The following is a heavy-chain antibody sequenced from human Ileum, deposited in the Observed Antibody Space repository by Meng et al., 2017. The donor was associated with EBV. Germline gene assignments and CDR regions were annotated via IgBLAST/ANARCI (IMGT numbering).Heavy chain of an antibody. CDR1: GYSFNKFA. CDR2: INPKTGDP. D-gene: IGHD2-15*01. CDR3: VRDGRSINLLDY. Sequence: VKLGHVGSCLKKPGSSVKVSGKAPGYSFNKFAINWVRQAPGQGIEWVGWINPKTGDPRYAQGFTGRFVFSLDPSVSTAYLQISSLKPEDTAVYYCVRDGRSINLLDYWGQGTLVTVSS. V-gene: IGHV7-4-1*02. J-gene: IGHJ4*02.